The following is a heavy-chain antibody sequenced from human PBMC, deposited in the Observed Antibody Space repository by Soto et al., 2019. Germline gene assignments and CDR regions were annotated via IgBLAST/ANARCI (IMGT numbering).Heavy chain of an antibody. D-gene: IGHD1-26*01. CDR3: ARGANYYYFHGIDV. CDR2: VYYVGST. V-gene: IGHV4-59*02. J-gene: IGHJ6*02. CDR1: GGSVNDYY. Sequence: QVQLQESGPGLVKPSETLSLTCSVSGGSVNDYYWSWVRQPPGKGLEWIGFVYYVGSTNYNPSLTGRVTISVDTSKNQFSLKLRSVNAADTAVYYCARGANYYYFHGIDVWGQGTTVTVSS.